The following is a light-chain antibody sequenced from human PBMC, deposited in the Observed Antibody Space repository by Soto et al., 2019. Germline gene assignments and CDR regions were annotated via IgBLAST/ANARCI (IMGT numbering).Light chain of an antibody. CDR1: SSDVGGYNY. Sequence: QSALTQPASVSGSPGQSITISCTGTSSDVGGYNYVSWYQQHPGKAPKLMIYEVSNRPSGVSNRFSCSKSGNTASLTISGLQAEDEAEYYCSSYTSSSTPSVVFGGGTKLTVL. J-gene: IGLJ2*01. V-gene: IGLV2-14*01. CDR2: EVS. CDR3: SSYTSSSTPSVV.